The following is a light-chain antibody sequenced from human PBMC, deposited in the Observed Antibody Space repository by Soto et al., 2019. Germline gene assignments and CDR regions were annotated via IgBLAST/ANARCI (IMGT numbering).Light chain of an antibody. CDR3: QKSYSTPLT. CDR1: QSISSY. V-gene: IGKV1-39*01. Sequence: DIQMTQSPSSLSASVGDRVTITCRASQSISSYLNWYQQKPGKAHKLLIYAASSLQCGVPSMFSGSGSGTDFTLTISSLQPEDFATYYCQKSYSTPLTFGGGTKVEIK. CDR2: AAS. J-gene: IGKJ4*01.